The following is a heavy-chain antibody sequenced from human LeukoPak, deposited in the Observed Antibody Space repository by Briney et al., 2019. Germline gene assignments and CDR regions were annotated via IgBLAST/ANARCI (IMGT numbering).Heavy chain of an antibody. J-gene: IGHJ5*02. CDR3: ARSMYYDFWSGSMNWFDP. CDR1: GFTFSSYW. Sequence: GGSLRLSCAASGFTFSSYWMSWVRQAPGKGLEWVANIKQDGSEKYYVDSVKGRFTISRDNAKNSLYLQMNSPRAEDTAVYYCARSMYYDFWSGSMNWFDPWGQGTLVTVSS. CDR2: IKQDGSEK. D-gene: IGHD3-3*01. V-gene: IGHV3-7*01.